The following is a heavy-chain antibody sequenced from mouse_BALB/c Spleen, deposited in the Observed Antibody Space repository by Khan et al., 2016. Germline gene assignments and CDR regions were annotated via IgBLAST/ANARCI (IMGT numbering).Heavy chain of an antibody. CDR1: GFSLTTYA. CDR2: IWGGGTT. V-gene: IGHV2-5-1*01. CDR3: AKLYYFDSDGAWFAY. D-gene: IGHD2-4*01. Sequence: QVQLKQSGPSLVQPSQSLSINCIVSGFSLTTYAVHWVRQSPGKGLEWLGVIWGGGTTDYNAAFMSRLSITKDNSKSQVFFKMNSLQSDETAISYLAKLYYFDSDGAWFAYWGQGSLVTVST. J-gene: IGHJ3*01.